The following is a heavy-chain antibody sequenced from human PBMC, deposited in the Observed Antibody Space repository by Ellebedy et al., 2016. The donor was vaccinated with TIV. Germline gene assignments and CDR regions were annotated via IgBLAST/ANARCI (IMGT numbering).Heavy chain of an antibody. D-gene: IGHD3-10*01. CDR2: ISNTGAT. V-gene: IGHV4-39*01. CDR3: ATVSYNRPGSIIGHFFDY. Sequence: SETLSLXXSVSGGSVNIKNYYWGWIRQPPGKGLEWIGAISNTGATHYNESLKSRVTLSVDTSKNQFSLKLTSVTATDTAVYYCATVSYNRPGSIIGHFFDYWGQGTLVTVSS. J-gene: IGHJ4*02. CDR1: GGSVNIKNYY.